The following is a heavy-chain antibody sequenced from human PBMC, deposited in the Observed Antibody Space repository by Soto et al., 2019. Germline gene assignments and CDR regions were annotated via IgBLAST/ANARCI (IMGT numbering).Heavy chain of an antibody. CDR1: GGTFSSYA. J-gene: IGHJ5*02. CDR3: ARDRDCSGGSCYSVWFDP. CDR2: IIPIFGTA. Sequence: QVPLVQSGAEVKKPGSSVKVFCKASGGTFSSYAISWVRQAPGQGLEWMGGIIPIFGTANYAQKFQGRVTITADESTSTAYMELSSLRSEDTAVYYCARDRDCSGGSCYSVWFDPWGQGTLVTVSS. V-gene: IGHV1-69*01. D-gene: IGHD2-15*01.